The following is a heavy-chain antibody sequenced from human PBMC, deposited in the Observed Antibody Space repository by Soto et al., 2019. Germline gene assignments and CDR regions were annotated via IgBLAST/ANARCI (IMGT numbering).Heavy chain of an antibody. Sequence: QVQLVESGGGVVQPGRSLRLSCAASGFTFSSYGMHWVRQAPGKGLEWVAVISYDGSNKYYADSVKGRFTISRDNSKNTLYLQMNSLRAEDTAVYYCAKDSGGQQLVYYYFYYGMDVWGQGNTVTVSS. CDR2: ISYDGSNK. V-gene: IGHV3-30*18. CDR3: AKDSGGQQLVYYYFYYGMDV. CDR1: GFTFSSYG. J-gene: IGHJ6*02. D-gene: IGHD6-13*01.